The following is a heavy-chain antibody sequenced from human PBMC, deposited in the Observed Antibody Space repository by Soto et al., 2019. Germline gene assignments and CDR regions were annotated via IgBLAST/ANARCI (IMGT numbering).Heavy chain of an antibody. J-gene: IGHJ4*02. D-gene: IGHD3-22*01. CDR1: GFTFSSYW. CDR2: INSDGSST. V-gene: IGHV3-74*01. CDR3: ARLPAATPTEDSLYYYDSSGQPTG. Sequence: GGSLRLSCAASGFTFSSYWMHWVRQAPGKGLVWVSRINSDGSSTSYADSVKGRFTISRDNAKNTLYLQMNSLRAEDTAVYYCARLPAATPTEDSLYYYDSSGQPTGWGQGTLVTAPQ.